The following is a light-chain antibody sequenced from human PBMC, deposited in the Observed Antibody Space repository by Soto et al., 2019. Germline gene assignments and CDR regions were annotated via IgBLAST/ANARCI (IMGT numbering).Light chain of an antibody. Sequence: QSALTQPASVSGSPGQSITISCTGTSSDVGSYNLVSWYQQHPGKAPKLMIYEVSKRPSGVFNRFSGSKSGNTASLTISGLQAEDEADYYCCSYAGSSTSPYVFGTGTKLTVL. J-gene: IGLJ1*01. V-gene: IGLV2-23*02. CDR1: SSDVGSYNL. CDR2: EVS. CDR3: CSYAGSSTSPYV.